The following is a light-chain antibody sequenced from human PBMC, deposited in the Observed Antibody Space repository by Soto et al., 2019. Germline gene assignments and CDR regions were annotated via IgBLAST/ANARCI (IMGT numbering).Light chain of an antibody. CDR1: QSIGNW. Sequence: DIQMTQSPSTLSASVGDRVTITCRASQSIGNWLAWYQQKPGRAPKLVIYKASNLETGLPSRFSGSGFGTEFTLTISSLQPDDFATYYYQQYNGYSYTFGQGTTLEIK. J-gene: IGKJ2*01. CDR2: KAS. CDR3: QQYNGYSYT. V-gene: IGKV1-5*03.